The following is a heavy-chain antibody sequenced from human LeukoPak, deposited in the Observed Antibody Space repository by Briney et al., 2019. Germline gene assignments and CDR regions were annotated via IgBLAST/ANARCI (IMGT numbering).Heavy chain of an antibody. CDR2: IGTAGDT. CDR1: GFTFSDYD. J-gene: IGHJ4*02. Sequence: PGGSLRLSCAASGFTFSDYDMRWVRQATGKGLEWVSAIGTAGDTYYTGSVKGRFTISRGNAKNSLYLQMNSLRAGDTAVYYCARVAKERVGGVYYFDYWGQGTLVTVSS. CDR3: ARVAKERVGGVYYFDY. V-gene: IGHV3-13*01. D-gene: IGHD1-1*01.